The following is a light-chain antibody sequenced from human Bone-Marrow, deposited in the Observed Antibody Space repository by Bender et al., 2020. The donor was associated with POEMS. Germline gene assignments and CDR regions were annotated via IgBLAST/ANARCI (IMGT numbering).Light chain of an antibody. J-gene: IGLJ2*01. CDR3: CSYARGGTSVV. V-gene: IGLV1-44*01. CDR2: INN. CDR1: SSNIGTNP. Sequence: QSVLTQPPSASGTPGQRVTISCSGSSSNIGTNPVNWYQQLPGTAPKLLIYINNQRPSGVSSRFSGSKSGNTASLRISGLQPEDEGDYYCCSYARGGTSVVFGGGTSLTVL.